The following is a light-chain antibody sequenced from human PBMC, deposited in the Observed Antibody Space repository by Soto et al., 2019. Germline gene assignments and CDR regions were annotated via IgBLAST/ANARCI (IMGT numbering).Light chain of an antibody. J-gene: IGLJ2*01. CDR3: SSYTSSSTRVV. CDR1: SIDVGAYNF. V-gene: IGLV2-14*01. CDR2: DVS. Sequence: QSALTQPASVSGSPGQSITISCTGASIDVGAYNFVSWYQQHPGKAPKVMIFDVSSRPSGVSNRFSGSKSGKTASLTISGLQAEDEADYYCSSYTSSSTRVVFGGGTKLTVL.